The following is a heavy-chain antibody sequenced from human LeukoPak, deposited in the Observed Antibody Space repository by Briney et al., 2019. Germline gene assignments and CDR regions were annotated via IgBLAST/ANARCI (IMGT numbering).Heavy chain of an antibody. CDR3: ARHTEDPTYYYYYYMDV. J-gene: IGHJ6*03. CDR2: IYPGDSDT. Sequence: GESLKISCKGSGYSFTSYWIGWVRQMPGKGLEWMGIIYPGDSDTRYSPSFQGQVTISADKSISTAYLQWSSLKASDTAMYYCARHTEDPTYYYYYYMDVWGKGTTVTVSS. D-gene: IGHD2-15*01. CDR1: GYSFTSYW. V-gene: IGHV5-51*01.